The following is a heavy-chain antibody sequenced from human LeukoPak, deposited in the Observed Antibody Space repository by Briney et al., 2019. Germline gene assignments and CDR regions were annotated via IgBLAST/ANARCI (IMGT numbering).Heavy chain of an antibody. Sequence: GGSLRLSCAASGFTFDDYAMHWVRQAPGKGLEWVSGISWNSGSIGYADSVKGRFTISRDNAKNSLYLQMNSLRAEDTALYYCAKGQAYYDSSGPDYWGQGTLVTVSS. CDR1: GFTFDDYA. J-gene: IGHJ4*02. CDR3: AKGQAYYDSSGPDY. V-gene: IGHV3-9*01. D-gene: IGHD3-22*01. CDR2: ISWNSGSI.